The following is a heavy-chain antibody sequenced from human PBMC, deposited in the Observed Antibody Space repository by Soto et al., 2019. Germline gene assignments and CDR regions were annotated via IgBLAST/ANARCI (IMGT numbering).Heavy chain of an antibody. V-gene: IGHV3-7*03. CDR1: GFTFSSYW. J-gene: IGHJ6*02. Sequence: GGSLRLSCAASGFTFSSYWMSWVRQAPGKGLEWVANIKQDGSEKYYVDSVKGRFTISRDNAKNSLYLQMNSLRAEDTAVYYCARVTWFGESSPGGMDVWGQGATVTVSS. CDR3: ARVTWFGESSPGGMDV. CDR2: IKQDGSEK. D-gene: IGHD3-10*01.